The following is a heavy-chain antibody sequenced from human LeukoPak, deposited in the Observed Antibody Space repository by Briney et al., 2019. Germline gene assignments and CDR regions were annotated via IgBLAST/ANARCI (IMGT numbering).Heavy chain of an antibody. CDR2: INPNSGGT. Sequence: ASVKVSCKASGYTFTGYYMHWVRQAPGQGLEWMGWINPNSGGTNYAQKFQGRVTMTRDTSISTAYMELSRLRSDDTAVYYCAREGGFYYYDSSGYPEDWGQGTLVTVSS. CDR3: AREGGFYYYDSSGYPED. V-gene: IGHV1-2*02. D-gene: IGHD3-22*01. CDR1: GYTFTGYY. J-gene: IGHJ4*02.